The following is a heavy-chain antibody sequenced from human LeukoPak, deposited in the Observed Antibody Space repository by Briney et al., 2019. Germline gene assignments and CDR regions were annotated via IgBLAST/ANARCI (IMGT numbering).Heavy chain of an antibody. CDR1: GGSFSSYA. CDR2: IMPVFGTA. J-gene: IGHJ4*02. Sequence: SVKVSCKASGGSFSSYAISWVRQAPGQGLEWMGGIMPVFGTAKYAEEFQGRVTITADDSTNTAYMDLNSLRSDDTAVYYCARGSASNWPVDIWGQGSLVIVSS. D-gene: IGHD6-13*01. CDR3: ARGSASNWPVDI. V-gene: IGHV1-69*13.